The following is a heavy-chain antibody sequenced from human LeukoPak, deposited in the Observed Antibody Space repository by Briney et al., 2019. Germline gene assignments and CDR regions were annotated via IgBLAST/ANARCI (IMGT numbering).Heavy chain of an antibody. V-gene: IGHV1-2*06. D-gene: IGHD3-10*01. J-gene: IGHJ4*02. CDR1: GYTFTGHY. Sequence: GASVKVSCTASGYTFTGHYIHWVRQTPGQGLEWMGRINPNSGGTNYAQKFQGRVTMTRDTSISTAYMELSRLRSDDTAMYNCAVISGEFDYWGQGTLVTVSS. CDR3: AVISGEFDY. CDR2: INPNSGGT.